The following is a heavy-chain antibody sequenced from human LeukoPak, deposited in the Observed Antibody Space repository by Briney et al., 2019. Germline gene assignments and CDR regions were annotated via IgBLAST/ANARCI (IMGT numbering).Heavy chain of an antibody. CDR2: IYPGDSDT. J-gene: IGHJ4*02. Sequence: GESLKISCNGSGYSFTSYWIGWGRQMPGKGLEWMGIIYPGDSDTRYSPSFQGQVTISADKSISTAYLQWSSLKASDTAMYYCARLDSSSWEGDQEVSGFDYWGQGTLVTVSS. CDR3: ARLDSSSWEGDQEVSGFDY. D-gene: IGHD6-13*01. CDR1: GYSFTSYW. V-gene: IGHV5-51*01.